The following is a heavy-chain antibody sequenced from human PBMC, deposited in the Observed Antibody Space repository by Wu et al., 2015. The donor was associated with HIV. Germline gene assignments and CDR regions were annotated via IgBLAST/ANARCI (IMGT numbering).Heavy chain of an antibody. CDR3: ARMSLWFGELLGAFDI. CDR2: MNPNSGNT. J-gene: IGHJ3*02. V-gene: IGHV1-8*03. Sequence: QVQLVQSGAEVKKPGASVKVSCKASGYTFTSYDINWVRQATGQGLEWMGWMNPNSGNTGYAQKFQGRVTITRNTSISTAYMELSSLRSEDTAVYYCARMSLWFGELLGAFDIWGQGTMVTVSS. D-gene: IGHD3-10*01. CDR1: GYTFTSYD.